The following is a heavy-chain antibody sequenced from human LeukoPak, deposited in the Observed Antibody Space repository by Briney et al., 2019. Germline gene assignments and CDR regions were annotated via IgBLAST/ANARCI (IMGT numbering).Heavy chain of an antibody. CDR1: GGTFSSYA. CDR3: ASGSSPLDPFDY. V-gene: IGHV1-69*05. Sequence: ASVKVSCKASGGTFSSYAISWVRQAPGQGLEWMGGIVPIFGTANYEQKFQGRVTITTDESTSTAYMELSSLRSEDTAVYYCASGSSPLDPFDYWGQGTLVTVSS. CDR2: IVPIFGTA. J-gene: IGHJ4*02. D-gene: IGHD6-6*01.